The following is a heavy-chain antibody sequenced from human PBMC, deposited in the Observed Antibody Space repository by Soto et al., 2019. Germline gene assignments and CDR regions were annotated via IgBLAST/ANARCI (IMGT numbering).Heavy chain of an antibody. V-gene: IGHV1-69*02. CDR2: IIPILGIA. CDR3: ARGAGMTTMTPGV. J-gene: IGHJ6*04. Sequence: QVQLVQSGAEVKKPGSSVKVSCKASGGTFSSYTISWVRQAPGQGLEWMGRIIPILGIANYAPKFQGRVTITADKSTSTAYIEVRSLSSEDTAVYYCARGAGMTTMTPGVWGKGTTVTVSS. D-gene: IGHD4-17*01. CDR1: GGTFSSYT.